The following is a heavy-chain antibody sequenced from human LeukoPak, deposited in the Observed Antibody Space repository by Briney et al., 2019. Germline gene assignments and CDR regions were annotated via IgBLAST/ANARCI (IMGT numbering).Heavy chain of an antibody. CDR3: ARSYYHYGMDV. J-gene: IGHJ6*02. Sequence: SGPALVKPTQTLTLTCTFSGFSLRNSGMCVSWIRQPPGKALEWLARIDWDDDKHYSTSLKTRLNISKDTSKNRVVLTMTNMDPVDTATYFCARSYYHYGMDVWGQGTTVTVSS. CDR2: IDWDDDK. V-gene: IGHV2-70*11. CDR1: GFSLRNSGMC.